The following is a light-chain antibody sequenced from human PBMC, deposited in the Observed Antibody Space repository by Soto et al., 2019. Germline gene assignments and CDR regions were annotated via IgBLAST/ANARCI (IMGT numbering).Light chain of an antibody. J-gene: IGKJ5*01. CDR3: QQYGSSPIT. CDR1: QSVSSNS. V-gene: IGKV3D-20*01. CDR2: DAS. Sequence: ENVLTQSPATLSLSPGERATLSCGASQSVSSNSLSGYQQKPGLAPRLLIYDASTRVTGIPHRFSGSGSGTDFTLTISRLEPEDFAVYYCQQYGSSPITFGQGTRLEIK.